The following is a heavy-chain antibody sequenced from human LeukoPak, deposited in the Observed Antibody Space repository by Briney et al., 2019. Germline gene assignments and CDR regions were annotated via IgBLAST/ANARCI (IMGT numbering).Heavy chain of an antibody. D-gene: IGHD3-3*01. CDR2: IRYDGSSA. V-gene: IGHV3-30*02. Sequence: GGSLRLSCAASGFTFSSYGMHWVRQAPGKGLEWVAFIRYDGSSAYYADSVKGRFSISRDNSKNMLYLQMNSLRVEDTAVYSCAKDPPRVAALFFKEDYWGQGTLVTVSS. CDR3: AKDPPRVAALFFKEDY. CDR1: GFTFSSYG. J-gene: IGHJ4*02.